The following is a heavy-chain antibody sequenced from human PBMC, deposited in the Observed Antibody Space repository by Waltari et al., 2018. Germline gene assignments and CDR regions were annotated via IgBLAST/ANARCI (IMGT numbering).Heavy chain of an antibody. J-gene: IGHJ4*02. Sequence: QLQLQESGPGLVRPSGTLSLACVVSGDSVTNTYWWSWVRQSPGKGLEWIGQIHGSGRANYNPSFGSRVSASMDTSNNQFSLKVTSATAADTAIYYCARDRGRGLYLDSWGQGILVTVSP. V-gene: IGHV4-4*02. CDR1: GDSVTNTYW. CDR3: ARDRGRGLYLDS. D-gene: IGHD2-15*01. CDR2: IHGSGRA.